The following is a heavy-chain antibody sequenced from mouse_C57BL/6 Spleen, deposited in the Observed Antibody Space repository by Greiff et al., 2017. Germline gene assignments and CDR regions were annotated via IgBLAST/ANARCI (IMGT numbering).Heavy chain of an antibody. CDR3: ARGGDGYYDAMDY. J-gene: IGHJ4*01. D-gene: IGHD2-3*01. Sequence: VQLQQSGPELVKPGASVKISCKASGYAFSSSWMNWVKQRPGKGLEWIGRIYPGDGDTNYNGKFKGKATLTADKSSSTAYMQLSSLTSEDSAVYFCARGGDGYYDAMDYWGQGTSVTVSS. V-gene: IGHV1-82*01. CDR1: GYAFSSSW. CDR2: IYPGDGDT.